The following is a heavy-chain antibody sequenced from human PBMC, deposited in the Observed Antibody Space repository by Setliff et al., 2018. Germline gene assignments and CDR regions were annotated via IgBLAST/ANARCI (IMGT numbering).Heavy chain of an antibody. CDR1: GYNFINYW. CDR3: ARRLCGGDCSYDY. V-gene: IGHV5-51*01. CDR2: IYPRDSAT. Sequence: GESLKISCKGSGYNFINYWIGWVRQMPGKRPHWMGIIYPRDSATRYSPSFRGQVTMSVDKSTNTAFLQWSSLKASDTAIYYCARRLCGGDCSYDYWGQGTLVTVSS. J-gene: IGHJ4*02. D-gene: IGHD2-21*02.